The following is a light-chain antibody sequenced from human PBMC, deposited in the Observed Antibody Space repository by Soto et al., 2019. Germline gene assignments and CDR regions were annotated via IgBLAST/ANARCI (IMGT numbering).Light chain of an antibody. J-gene: IGKJ5*01. CDR2: ADS. Sequence: ECGVTLSPSALSVSPGEKATLSCRASQSVSGYIGWYQQKPGQAPRLLIYADSNRATGIPARFSGSGSGTDFTLTISSLEPEDFSGYYCQQRYNWPITFGQGTRLDIK. V-gene: IGKV3-11*01. CDR3: QQRYNWPIT. CDR1: QSVSGY.